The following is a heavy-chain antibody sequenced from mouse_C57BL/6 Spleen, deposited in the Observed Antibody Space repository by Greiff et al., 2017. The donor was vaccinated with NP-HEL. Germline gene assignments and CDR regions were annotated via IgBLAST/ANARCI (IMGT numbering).Heavy chain of an antibody. CDR3: ARMATVYFDY. CDR2: IWSGGST. Sequence: VQLQQSGPGLVQPSQSLSITCTVSGFSLTSYGVHWVRQSPGKGLEWLGVIWSGGSTDYNAAFISRLSISKDNSKSQVFFKMNSLQADDTAIYYCARMATVYFDYWGQGTTLTVSS. D-gene: IGHD1-1*01. J-gene: IGHJ2*01. CDR1: GFSLTSYG. V-gene: IGHV2-2*01.